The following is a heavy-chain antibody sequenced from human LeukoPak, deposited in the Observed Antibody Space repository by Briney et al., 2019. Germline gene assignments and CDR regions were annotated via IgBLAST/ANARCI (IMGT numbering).Heavy chain of an antibody. J-gene: IGHJ6*03. CDR3: ARMVATMVRGAEDGTYMDV. D-gene: IGHD3-10*01. CDR2: IDWDDDK. Sequence: SGPTLVNPTQTLTLTCTFSGFSLSTSGMCVSWIRQPPGKALEWLPRIDWDDDKYYSTSLKTRLTISKDTSKNQVVLTMTNMDPVDTATYYCARMVATMVRGAEDGTYMDVWGKGTTVTISS. CDR1: GFSLSTSGMC. V-gene: IGHV2-70*11.